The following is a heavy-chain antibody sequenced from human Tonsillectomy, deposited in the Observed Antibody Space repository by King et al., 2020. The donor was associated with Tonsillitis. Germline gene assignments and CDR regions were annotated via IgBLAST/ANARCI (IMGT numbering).Heavy chain of an antibody. J-gene: IGHJ6*02. V-gene: IGHV3-33*01. D-gene: IGHD2-2*01. CDR2: IWYDGSNI. CDR3: ARDQSCSSTSCYSYYYYYGMDV. Sequence: VQLVESGGGVVQPGRSLRLSCAASGFTFSSYGMHLVRQAPGKGLEWVAAIWYDGSNIYYADSVKVRFPISRDTSKNTMYLQMNSLRAEDTAVYYCARDQSCSSTSCYSYYYYYGMDVWGQGTTVTVSS. CDR1: GFTFSSYG.